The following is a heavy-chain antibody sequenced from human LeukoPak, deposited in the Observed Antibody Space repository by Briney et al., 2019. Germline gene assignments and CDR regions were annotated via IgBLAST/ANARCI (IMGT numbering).Heavy chain of an antibody. J-gene: IGHJ4*02. V-gene: IGHV1-2*02. CDR2: INTNSGGT. Sequence: LRASVKLSCKASGGPFSNYAISWVRQAPGQGLEWIGWINTNSGGTNYAQKFQGRVTMTRDPSTTTAYMELTSLRSDDTAVYYCARDLFYSVSGSYYSVGRVFNYWGQGTLVTVSS. CDR1: GGPFSNYA. D-gene: IGHD3-10*01. CDR3: ARDLFYSVSGSYYSVGRVFNY.